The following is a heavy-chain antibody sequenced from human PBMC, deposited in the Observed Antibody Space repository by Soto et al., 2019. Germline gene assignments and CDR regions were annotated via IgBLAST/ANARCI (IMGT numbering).Heavy chain of an antibody. J-gene: IGHJ4*02. CDR2: IYHNGNT. Sequence: PSETLSLTCAVSGGSISRSSWWSWVRQPPGEGLEWIGEIYHNGNTNYNPSLKSRVSFSVDKSKNQFSLRLTSVTAADTAVYYCASKVDTALGDWGPGTLVTASS. V-gene: IGHV4-4*02. D-gene: IGHD5-18*01. CDR1: GGSISRSSW. CDR3: ASKVDTALGD.